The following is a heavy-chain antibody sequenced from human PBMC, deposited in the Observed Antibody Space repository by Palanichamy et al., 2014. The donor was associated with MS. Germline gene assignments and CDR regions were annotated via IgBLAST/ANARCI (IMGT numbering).Heavy chain of an antibody. CDR1: GGSISSSNDY. D-gene: IGHD1-26*01. CDR3: ARGEDVRWELLYFDN. CDR2: IYYSGTI. J-gene: IGHJ4*02. V-gene: IGHV4-39*01. Sequence: QLQLQESGPGLVKPSETLSLTCTVSGGSISSSNDYWGWIRQPPGKGLEWIGSIYYSGTIYYNPSLKSRVTISVDTSRNQFSLKLNSVTAADTAVYYCARGEDVRWELLYFDNWGQGTLVTVSS.